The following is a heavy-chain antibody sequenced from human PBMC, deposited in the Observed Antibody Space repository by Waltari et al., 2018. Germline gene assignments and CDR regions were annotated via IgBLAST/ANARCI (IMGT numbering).Heavy chain of an antibody. V-gene: IGHV3-7*01. CDR1: GFPFSDHW. Sequence: EVQLLESGGGLVKVGGALRLSCTVSGFPFSDHWMDWVRQTPGKGLEWVANINQDGSEKYYLDSVRGRFTISRDNAKNSVYLQINSLRDEDTAVYYCSRSLDIWGQGTTVTVSS. J-gene: IGHJ6*02. CDR2: INQDGSEK. CDR3: SRSLDI.